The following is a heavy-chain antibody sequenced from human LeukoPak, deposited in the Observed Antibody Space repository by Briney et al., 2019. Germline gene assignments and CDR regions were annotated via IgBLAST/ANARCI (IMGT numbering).Heavy chain of an antibody. Sequence: PGGSLRLSCAASGFTFSHYAMHWVRQAPGKGLEWVAIISFDGTNKYYADSVKGRFTISRDNSKNTLYLQMNSLRAEDTAVYYCARAPYTTGRGYYFDYWGQGTLVTVSS. J-gene: IGHJ4*02. D-gene: IGHD2/OR15-2a*01. CDR3: ARAPYTTGRGYYFDY. CDR1: GFTFSHYA. CDR2: ISFDGTNK. V-gene: IGHV3-30*03.